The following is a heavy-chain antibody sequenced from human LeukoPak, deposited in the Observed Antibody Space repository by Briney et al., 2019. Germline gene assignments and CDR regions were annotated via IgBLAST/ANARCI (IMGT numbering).Heavy chain of an antibody. CDR3: SKDISAGGLDV. V-gene: IGHV3-21*04. CDR2: ISSSSSYI. Sequence: GGSLRLSCAASGFTFSSYSMNWVRQAPGKGLEWVSSISSSSSYIYYADSVKGRFTIFRDNAKNSMYLQMNSLRIEDTALYYCSKDISAGGLDVWGPGTPVTVSS. D-gene: IGHD3-16*02. CDR1: GFTFSSYS. J-gene: IGHJ6*02.